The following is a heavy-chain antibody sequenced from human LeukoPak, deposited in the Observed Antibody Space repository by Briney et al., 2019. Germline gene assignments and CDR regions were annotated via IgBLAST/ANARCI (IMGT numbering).Heavy chain of an antibody. CDR2: IYYSGST. J-gene: IGHJ4*02. Sequence: PSQTLSLTCTVSGGSISSGDYYWRWIRQPPGKGLEWIGYIYYSGSTYYNPSLKRRVTISVDTSKNQFSLKLSSVTAADTAVYYCARHADPNYFDYWGQGTLVTVSS. V-gene: IGHV4-30-4*08. CDR3: ARHADPNYFDY. CDR1: GGSISSGDYY.